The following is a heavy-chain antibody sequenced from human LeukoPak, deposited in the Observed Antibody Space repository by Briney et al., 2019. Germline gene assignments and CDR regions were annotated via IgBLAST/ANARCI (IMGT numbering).Heavy chain of an antibody. CDR3: AREASIAAPSPDY. CDR2: ISSSSSYI. CDR1: GFTFSSYS. D-gene: IGHD6-6*01. V-gene: IGHV3-21*01. Sequence: PGGSLRLSCAASGFTFSSYSMNWVRQAPGKGLEWVSSISSSSSYIYYAGSVKGRFTISRDNAKNSLYLQMNSLRAEDTAVYYCAREASIAAPSPDYWGQGTLVTVSS. J-gene: IGHJ4*02.